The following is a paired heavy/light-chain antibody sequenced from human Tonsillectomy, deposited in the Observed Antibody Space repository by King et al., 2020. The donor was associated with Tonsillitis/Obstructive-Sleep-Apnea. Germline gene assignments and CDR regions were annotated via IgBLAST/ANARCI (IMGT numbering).Heavy chain of an antibody. CDR1: GYTFTSYY. CDR3: AREALAAAGTILDY. Sequence: QVQLVQSGAEVKKPGASVKVSCKASGYTFTSYYMHWVRQAPGQGLEWMGIINPSDSGTNYAQKFQGRVTLTRDTSTSTVHMELSSLRSEDTAVYYCAREALAAAGTILDYWGQGTLVTVSS. CDR2: INPSDSGT. V-gene: IGHV1-46*01. J-gene: IGHJ4*02. D-gene: IGHD6-13*01.
Light chain of an antibody. CDR1: QSLLHSDGQTY. V-gene: IGKV2D-29*01. CDR3: MQSIQPPLT. J-gene: IGKJ4*01. Sequence: DIVMTQTPLSLSVIPGQPASISCKSSQSLLHSDGQTYLYWYLQKPGQPPQILIYEVSNRFSGVPDRFSGSGSRTDFTLKISRVEAEDVGVYYCMQSIQPPLTFGGGTKVEIK. CDR2: EVS.